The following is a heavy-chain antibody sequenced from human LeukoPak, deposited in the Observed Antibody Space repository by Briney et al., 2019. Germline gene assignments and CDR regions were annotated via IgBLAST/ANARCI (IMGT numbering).Heavy chain of an antibody. CDR1: GYTFTSYD. CDR3: ARVHGQRGVDY. CDR2: MNPNSGNT. J-gene: IGHJ4*02. D-gene: IGHD3-10*01. V-gene: IGHV1-8*01. Sequence: ASVKVSCKASGYTFTSYDINWVRQATGQGLEWMGWMNPNSGNTGYAQKFQGRVTMTKNTSISTAYMELSSLRSEDTAAYYCARVHGQRGVDYWGQGTLVTVSS.